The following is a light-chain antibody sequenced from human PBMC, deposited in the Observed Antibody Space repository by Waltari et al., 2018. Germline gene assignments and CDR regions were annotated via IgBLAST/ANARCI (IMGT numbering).Light chain of an antibody. Sequence: QTVVTQEPSLTVSPGGTVTLTCASSTGAVAGDFYPSWCQQMPGQAPRALIFGSTNKYSWTPARFSGSLLGGKAALTLSGAQPEDEADYYCLLHFGGDQLVFGGGTKLTVL. CDR2: GST. V-gene: IGLV7-43*01. CDR3: LLHFGGDQLV. J-gene: IGLJ3*02. CDR1: TGAVAGDFY.